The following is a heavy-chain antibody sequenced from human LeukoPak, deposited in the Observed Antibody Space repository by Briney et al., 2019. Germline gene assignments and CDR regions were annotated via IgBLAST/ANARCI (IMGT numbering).Heavy chain of an antibody. CDR3: ARAPRWMRSRRVDYYYGMDV. CDR1: GGDMSLYY. V-gene: IGHV4-59*01. Sequence: SETLSLTCTVSGGDMSLYYWSWIRQAPGKGLEWIGYIYYSGSTNHNPSLRSRLTISVDTSKNQFSLKVSSVTAADTAVHYCARAPRWMRSRRVDYYYGMDVWGQGTTVTVSS. J-gene: IGHJ6*02. D-gene: IGHD4-23*01. CDR2: IYYSGST.